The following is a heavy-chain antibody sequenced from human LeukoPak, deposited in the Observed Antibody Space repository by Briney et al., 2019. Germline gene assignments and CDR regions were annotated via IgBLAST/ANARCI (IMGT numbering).Heavy chain of an antibody. CDR3: ARDRGSSWYYFDFDY. V-gene: IGHV3-30-3*01. Sequence: PGGSLRLSCAASGFTFSSYAMSWVRQAPGKGLEWVAIISYDGSNKYCADSVKGRFTISRDNSRNTLYLQMNSLRAEDTAVYYCARDRGSSWYYFDFDYWGQGTLVTVSS. J-gene: IGHJ4*02. D-gene: IGHD6-13*01. CDR2: ISYDGSNK. CDR1: GFTFSSYA.